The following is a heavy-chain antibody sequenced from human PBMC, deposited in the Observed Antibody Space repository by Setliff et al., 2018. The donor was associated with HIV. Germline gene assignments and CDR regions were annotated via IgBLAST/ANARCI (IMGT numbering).Heavy chain of an antibody. D-gene: IGHD4-17*01. CDR1: GVTGGTFSSYT. CDR3: ARGTYTDYEVGDY. Sequence: SVKVSCKASGVTGGTFSSYTITSVRQAPGQGLEWMGGIIPIFGKAHYAQKFQGRVTITADESTSTAYMELSSLRSEDTAVYYCARGTYTDYEVGDYWGQGTLVTVSS. J-gene: IGHJ4*02. CDR2: IIPIFGKA. V-gene: IGHV1-69*13.